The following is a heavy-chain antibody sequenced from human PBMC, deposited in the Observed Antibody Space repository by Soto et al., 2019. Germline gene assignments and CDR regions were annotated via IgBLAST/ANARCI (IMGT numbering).Heavy chain of an antibody. D-gene: IGHD2-21*02. CDR2: IYYSGST. Sequence: QVQLQESGPGLVKPSQTLSLTCTVSGGSISSGGYYWSWIRQHPGKGLEWIGYIYYSGSTYYNPSLKSRVTIXXDXSXXQFSLKLSSVTAADTAVYYCARAPPTAIRSEYFDYWGQGTLVTVSS. CDR1: GGSISSGGYY. CDR3: ARAPPTAIRSEYFDY. J-gene: IGHJ4*02. V-gene: IGHV4-31*03.